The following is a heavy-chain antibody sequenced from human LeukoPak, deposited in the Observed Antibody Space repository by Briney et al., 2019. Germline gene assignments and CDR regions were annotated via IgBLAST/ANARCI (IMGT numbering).Heavy chain of an antibody. J-gene: IGHJ4*02. D-gene: IGHD6-19*01. V-gene: IGHV1-18*01. CDR2: ISAYNGNT. Sequence: ASVKVSCKAFGYTFTSYDINWVRQATGQGLEWMGWISAYNGNTNYAQKLQGRVTMTTDTSTSTAYMELRSLRSDDTAVYYCAREVDIAVAGTSPLFDYWGQGTLVTVSS. CDR1: GYTFTSYD. CDR3: AREVDIAVAGTSPLFDY.